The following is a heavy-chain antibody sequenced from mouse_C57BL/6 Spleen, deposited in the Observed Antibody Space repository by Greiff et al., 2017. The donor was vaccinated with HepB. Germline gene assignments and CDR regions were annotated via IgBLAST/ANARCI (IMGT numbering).Heavy chain of an antibody. CDR1: GYTFTSYW. CDR3: ARWGLGRGYFDV. V-gene: IGHV1-50*01. D-gene: IGHD4-1*01. J-gene: IGHJ1*03. Sequence: QVQLQQPGAELVKPGASVKLSCKASGYTFTSYWMQWVKQRPGQGLEWIGEIDPSDSYTNYNQKFKGKATLTVDTSSSTAYMQLSSLTSEDSAVYYCARWGLGRGYFDVWGTGTTVTVSS. CDR2: IDPSDSYT.